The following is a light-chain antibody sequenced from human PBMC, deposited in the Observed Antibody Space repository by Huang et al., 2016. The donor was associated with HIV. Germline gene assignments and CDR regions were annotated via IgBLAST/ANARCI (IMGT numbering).Light chain of an antibody. Sequence: EIVLTLSSATLSLSPVVRATLSCRASQSVSSYLAWYQHEPGQAPRLLLYGASNRATGIPARFSGSGSGTDFTLTISSLEPEDFAVYYCQQHSNWPRSFGRGTKVEIK. CDR1: QSVSSY. V-gene: IGKV3-11*01. CDR3: QQHSNWPRS. CDR2: GAS. J-gene: IGKJ4*01.